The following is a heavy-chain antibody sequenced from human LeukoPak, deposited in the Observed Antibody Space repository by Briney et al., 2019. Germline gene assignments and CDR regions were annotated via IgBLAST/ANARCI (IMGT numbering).Heavy chain of an antibody. V-gene: IGHV3-21*01. J-gene: IGHJ4*02. CDR2: ISSSSSYI. CDR3: ATRVVTYFDY. CDR1: GFTFSSYA. D-gene: IGHD2-21*02. Sequence: PGGSLRLSCAASGFTFSSYAMSWVRQAPGKGLEWVSSISSSSSYIYYADSVKGRFTISRDNAKNSLYLQMNSLRAEDTAVYYCATRVVTYFDYWGQGTLVTVSS.